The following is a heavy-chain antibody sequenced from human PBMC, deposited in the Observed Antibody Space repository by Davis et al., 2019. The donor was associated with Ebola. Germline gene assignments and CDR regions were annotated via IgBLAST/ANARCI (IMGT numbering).Heavy chain of an antibody. CDR1: GFTFSDYY. CDR2: ISSRGDYT. Sequence: GESLKISCAASGFTFSDYYMSWIRQAPGKGLEWISYISSRGDYTNYADSVKGRFAISRDNAKNSLYLQMNSLRAEETAIYYFARDMPPVGATFYWGQGTLVTVPS. V-gene: IGHV3-11*06. J-gene: IGHJ4*02. D-gene: IGHD1-26*01. CDR3: ARDMPPVGATFY.